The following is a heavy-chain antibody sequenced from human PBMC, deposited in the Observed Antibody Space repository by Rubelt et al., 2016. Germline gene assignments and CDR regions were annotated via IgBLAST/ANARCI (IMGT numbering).Heavy chain of an antibody. D-gene: IGHD4-11*01. CDR1: GFTFSSYG. J-gene: IGHJ3*02. CDR3: ARAGVTTADAFDI. CDR2: IWCDGSNK. Sequence: GGVVQPGRSLRLSCAASGFTFSSYGMHWVRQAPGKGLEWVAVIWCDGSNKYYADSVKGRFTISRDNSKNTLYLQMNSLRAEDTAVYYCARAGVTTADAFDIWGQGTMVTVSS. V-gene: IGHV3-33*01.